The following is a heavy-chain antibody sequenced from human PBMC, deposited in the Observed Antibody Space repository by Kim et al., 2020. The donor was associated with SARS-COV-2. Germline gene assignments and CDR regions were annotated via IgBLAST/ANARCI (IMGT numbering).Heavy chain of an antibody. D-gene: IGHD3-22*01. Sequence: LNSRVTISVDASRNQLSLKVSSVTAADTAVYYCARVFQFYYYSSGDFDYWGQGTLVTVSS. J-gene: IGHJ4*02. V-gene: IGHV4-39*07. CDR3: ARVFQFYYYSSGDFDY.